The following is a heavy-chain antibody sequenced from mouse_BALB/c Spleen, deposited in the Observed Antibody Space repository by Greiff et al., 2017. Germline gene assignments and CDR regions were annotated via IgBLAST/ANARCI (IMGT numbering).Heavy chain of an antibody. J-gene: IGHJ4*01. CDR2: INPSTGFT. CDR1: GYTFTSYW. D-gene: IGHD2-1*01. CDR3: ARPYGNYEAYYAMDY. V-gene: IGHV1-7*01. Sequence: QVQLKQSGAELAKPGASVKMSCKASGYTFTSYWMHWVKQRPGQGLEWIGYINPSTGFTEYNQKFKDKATLTADKSSSTAYMQLSSLTSEDSAVYYCARPYGNYEAYYAMDYWGQGTSVTVSS.